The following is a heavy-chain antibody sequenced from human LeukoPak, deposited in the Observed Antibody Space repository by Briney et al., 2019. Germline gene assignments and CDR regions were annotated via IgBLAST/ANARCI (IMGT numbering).Heavy chain of an antibody. J-gene: IGHJ4*02. CDR3: ARERIAVAGTYDY. D-gene: IGHD6-19*01. Sequence: GGSLRLSCAASGFTFSSYEMNWVRQAPGKGLEWVSSISSSSSYIHYADSVRGRFTISRDNAKNSLYLQMNSLRAEDTAVYYCARERIAVAGTYDYWGQGTLVTVSS. V-gene: IGHV3-21*01. CDR1: GFTFSSYE. CDR2: ISSSSSYI.